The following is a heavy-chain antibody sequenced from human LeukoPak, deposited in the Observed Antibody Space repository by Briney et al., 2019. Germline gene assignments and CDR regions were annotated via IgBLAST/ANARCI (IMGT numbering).Heavy chain of an antibody. Sequence: ASVTVSCKASGYTFTSYGISWVRQAPGQGLEWMGWISAYNGNTNYAQKLQGRVTMTTDTSTSTAYMELRSLRSDDTAVYYCARDHDGSSGYYFDYWGQGTLVTVSS. J-gene: IGHJ4*02. V-gene: IGHV1-18*01. CDR3: ARDHDGSSGYYFDY. D-gene: IGHD3-22*01. CDR2: ISAYNGNT. CDR1: GYTFTSYG.